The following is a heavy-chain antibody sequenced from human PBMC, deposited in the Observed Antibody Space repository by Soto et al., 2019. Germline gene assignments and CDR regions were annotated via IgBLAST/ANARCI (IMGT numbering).Heavy chain of an antibody. CDR1: GGSISSYY. CDR2: IYYSGST. Sequence: PSETLSLTCTVSGGSISSYYWSWIRQPPGKGLEWIGYIYYSGSTNYNPSLKSRVTISVDTSKNQFSLKLSPVTAADTAVYYCARKGIAVAGTRENWFDPWGQGTLVTVSS. V-gene: IGHV4-59*01. CDR3: ARKGIAVAGTRENWFDP. D-gene: IGHD6-19*01. J-gene: IGHJ5*02.